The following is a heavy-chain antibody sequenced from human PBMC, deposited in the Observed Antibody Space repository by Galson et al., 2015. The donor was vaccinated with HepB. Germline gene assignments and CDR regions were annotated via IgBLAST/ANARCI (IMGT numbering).Heavy chain of an antibody. CDR2: IYPGDSDT. CDR1: GYSFTSYW. J-gene: IGHJ4*02. Sequence: QSGAEVKKPGESLKISCKGSGYSFTSYWIGWVRQMPGKGLEWMGIIYPGDSDTRYSPSFQGQVTISADKSISTAYLQWSSLKASDTAMYYCASSGSIAAAQDAYYFDYWGQGTLVTVSS. CDR3: ASSGSIAAAQDAYYFDY. V-gene: IGHV5-51*03. D-gene: IGHD6-13*01.